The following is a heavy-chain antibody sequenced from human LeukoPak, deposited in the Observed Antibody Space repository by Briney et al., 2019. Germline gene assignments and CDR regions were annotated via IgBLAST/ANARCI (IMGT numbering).Heavy chain of an antibody. CDR2: ISGSGGST. Sequence: GGSLRLSCAASGFTFSSYAMSWVRQAPGKGLEWVSAISGSGGSTYYADSVKGRFTISRDNSKNSLYLQMNSLRAEDTAVYYCARDGGYCSGGSCYYVYWGQGTLVTVSS. V-gene: IGHV3-23*01. J-gene: IGHJ4*02. CDR1: GFTFSSYA. D-gene: IGHD2-15*01. CDR3: ARDGGYCSGGSCYYVY.